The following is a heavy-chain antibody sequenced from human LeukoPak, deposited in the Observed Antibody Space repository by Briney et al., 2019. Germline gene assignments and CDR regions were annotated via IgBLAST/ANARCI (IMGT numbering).Heavy chain of an antibody. CDR3: AKRGLAAALFR. D-gene: IGHD6-13*01. V-gene: IGHV3-23*01. J-gene: IGHJ4*02. CDR1: GFTFSSYA. CDR2: ISGSGGST. Sequence: GSLRLSCAASGFTFSSYAISWVRQAPGKGLEWVSDISGSGGSTYYADSVKGRFTISRDNSENTLYLQMNRLRAEDTAVYYCAKRGLAAALFRWGQGTLVTVSS.